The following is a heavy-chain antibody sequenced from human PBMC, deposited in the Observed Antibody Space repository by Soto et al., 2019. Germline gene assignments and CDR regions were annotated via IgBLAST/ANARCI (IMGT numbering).Heavy chain of an antibody. CDR1: GFTFSSYG. Sequence: GGSLRLSCAASGFTFSSYGMHWVRQAPGKGLERVAVISYDGSNKYYADSVKGRFTISRDNSKNTLYLQMNSLRAEDTAVYYCAKSSIEYQLLNNWFDPWGQGTLVTVSS. V-gene: IGHV3-30*18. D-gene: IGHD2-2*01. CDR3: AKSSIEYQLLNNWFDP. CDR2: ISYDGSNK. J-gene: IGHJ5*02.